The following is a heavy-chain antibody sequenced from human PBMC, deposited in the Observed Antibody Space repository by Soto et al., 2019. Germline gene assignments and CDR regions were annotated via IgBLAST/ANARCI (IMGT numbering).Heavy chain of an antibody. D-gene: IGHD3-22*01. CDR2: IYPGDSDT. J-gene: IGHJ3*02. Sequence: PGESLKISCKGSGYSFTSYWIGWVRQMPGKGLEWMGIIYPGDSDTRYSPSFQGQVTISADKSISTAYLQWGSLKASDTAMYYCASTSYYYDSWGAFDIWGQGTMVTVSS. CDR3: ASTSYYYDSWGAFDI. V-gene: IGHV5-51*01. CDR1: GYSFTSYW.